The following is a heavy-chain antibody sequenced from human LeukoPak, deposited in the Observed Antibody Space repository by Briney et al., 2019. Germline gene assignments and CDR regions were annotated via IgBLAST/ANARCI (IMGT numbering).Heavy chain of an antibody. D-gene: IGHD5-18*01. CDR1: GGSISSSSYY. Sequence: SETLSLTCTVSGGSISSSSYYWGWIRQPPGKGLEWIGSIYYTGSTYYNPSLKSRVTISVDTSKNQFSLDLSSVTATDTAVYYCARQTAWIDVWSRTQRRQPHYFDFWGQGTLVTVSS. J-gene: IGHJ4*02. V-gene: IGHV4-39*01. CDR2: IYYTGST. CDR3: ARQTAWIDVWSRTQRRQPHYFDF.